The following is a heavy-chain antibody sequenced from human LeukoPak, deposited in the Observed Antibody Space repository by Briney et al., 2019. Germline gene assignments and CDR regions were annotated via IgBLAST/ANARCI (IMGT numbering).Heavy chain of an antibody. Sequence: SGTLSLTCTVSGGPISSSSYYWGWIRQPPGKGLEWIGSIYYSGSTYYNPSLKSRVTISVDTSKNQFSLKLSSVTAADTAVYYCARHVEMATIDWFDPWGQGTLVTVSS. D-gene: IGHD5-24*01. V-gene: IGHV4-39*01. J-gene: IGHJ5*02. CDR2: IYYSGST. CDR1: GGPISSSSYY. CDR3: ARHVEMATIDWFDP.